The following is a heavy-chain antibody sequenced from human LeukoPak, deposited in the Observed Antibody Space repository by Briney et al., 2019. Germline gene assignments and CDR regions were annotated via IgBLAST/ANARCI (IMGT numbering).Heavy chain of an antibody. V-gene: IGHV4-4*02. CDR3: ARSRRTLGGVIVEFDY. CDR1: GGSISSNNC. J-gene: IGHJ4*02. D-gene: IGHD3-16*02. CDR2: IYHSGST. Sequence: SETLSLTCAVSGGSISSNNCWSWVRQPPGKGLEWIGEIYHSGSTNYNPSLKSRVTISVDKSKNQFSLKLSSVTAADTAVYYCARSRRTLGGVIVEFDYWGQGTLVTVSS.